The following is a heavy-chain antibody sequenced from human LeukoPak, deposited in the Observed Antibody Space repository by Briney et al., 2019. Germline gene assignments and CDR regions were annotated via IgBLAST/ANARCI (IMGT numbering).Heavy chain of an antibody. J-gene: IGHJ4*02. V-gene: IGHV4-34*01. Sequence: SETLSLTCAVYGGSFSGYYWSWIRQPPGEGLEWIGEINHSGSTNYNPSLKSRVTISVDTSKNQFSLKLSSVTAADTAVYYCAREYSSSVNFDYWGQGTLVTVSS. CDR2: INHSGST. CDR1: GGSFSGYY. D-gene: IGHD6-13*01. CDR3: AREYSSSVNFDY.